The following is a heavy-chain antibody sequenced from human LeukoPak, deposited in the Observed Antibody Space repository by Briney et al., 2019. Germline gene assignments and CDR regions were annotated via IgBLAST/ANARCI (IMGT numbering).Heavy chain of an antibody. J-gene: IGHJ6*03. CDR1: GGSISSSSYY. Sequence: SETLSLTCTVSGGSISSSSYYWGWIRQPPGKGLEWIGSIYYSGSTYYNPSLKSRVTISVDTSKNQFSLKLSSVTAADTAVCYCARETSQKGAHYMDVWGKGTTVTISS. CDR3: ARETSQKGAHYMDV. V-gene: IGHV4-39*07. D-gene: IGHD3-16*01. CDR2: IYYSGST.